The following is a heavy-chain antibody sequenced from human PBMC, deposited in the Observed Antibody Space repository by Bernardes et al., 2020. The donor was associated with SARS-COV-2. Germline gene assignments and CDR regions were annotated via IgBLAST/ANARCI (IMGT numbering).Heavy chain of an antibody. V-gene: IGHV3-15*01. J-gene: IGHJ4*02. CDR1: GFTFSNAW. D-gene: IGHD3-22*01. CDR2: IKSKTDGGTT. CDR3: TTNTLYYDSSGYYPPFDY. Sequence: LRLYCAASGFTFSNAWMSWVRQAPGKGLEWVGRIKSKTDGGTTDYAAPVKGRFTISRDDSKNTLYLQMNSLKTEDTAVYYCTTNTLYYDSSGYYPPFDYWGQGTLVTVSS.